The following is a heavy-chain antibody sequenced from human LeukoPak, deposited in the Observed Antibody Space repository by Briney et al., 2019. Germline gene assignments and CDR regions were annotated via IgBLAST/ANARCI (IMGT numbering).Heavy chain of an antibody. CDR3: ARDSRLLMVRGVSSWFDP. Sequence: SETLSLTCTVSGGSISSSSYYWGWIRQPPGKGLEWIGSIYYSGSTYYNPSLKSRVTISVDTSKNQFSLKLSSVTAADTAVYYCARDSRLLMVRGVSSWFDPWGQGTLVTVSS. V-gene: IGHV4-39*07. CDR2: IYYSGST. J-gene: IGHJ5*02. CDR1: GGSISSSSYY. D-gene: IGHD3-10*01.